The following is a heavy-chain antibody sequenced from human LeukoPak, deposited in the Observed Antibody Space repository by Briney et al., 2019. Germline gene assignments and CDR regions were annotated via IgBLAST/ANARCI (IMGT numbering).Heavy chain of an antibody. V-gene: IGHV3-9*01. CDR3: AKDTGFFDGFDV. CDR2: ISWNSGSI. Sequence: GGSLRLSCAATGFTFDDYAMHWVRQVPGKGLEGVSGISWNSGSIGYADSVKGRFTISRDNSKNSLYLQMDSLRVEDTALYYCAKDTGFFDGFDVWGQGTMVAVSS. D-gene: IGHD3-10*01. CDR1: GFTFDDYA. J-gene: IGHJ3*01.